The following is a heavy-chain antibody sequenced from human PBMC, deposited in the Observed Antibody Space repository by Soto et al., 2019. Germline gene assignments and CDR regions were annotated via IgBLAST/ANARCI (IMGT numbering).Heavy chain of an antibody. CDR2: ITSSGSYI. CDR1: GFTFSNYH. J-gene: IGHJ4*02. D-gene: IGHD2-2*01. CDR3: VSERGGSDQDY. V-gene: IGHV3-21*01. Sequence: EVQLVESGGGLVKPGGSLRLSCAASGFTFSNYHMKWVRQAPGQGLEWVSSITSSGSYIYYGDSVKGRFTISRDNAKNVLYRQRNCLSAEDAAMYYCVSERGGSDQDYWGEGTLVTVSS.